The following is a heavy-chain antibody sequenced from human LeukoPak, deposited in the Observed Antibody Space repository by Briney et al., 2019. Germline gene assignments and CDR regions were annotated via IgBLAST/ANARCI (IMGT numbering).Heavy chain of an antibody. CDR2: MYYSGST. CDR1: GGSISSYY. Sequence: SETLSLTCTVSGGSISSYYWSWIRQPPGKGLAWIAYMYYSGSTYYNPSLKSRVTMSADTSKNQLSLKLSSVTAADTAVYYCARPYYYDSRIDPWGQGILVTVSS. V-gene: IGHV4-59*08. J-gene: IGHJ5*02. D-gene: IGHD3-22*01. CDR3: ARPYYYDSRIDP.